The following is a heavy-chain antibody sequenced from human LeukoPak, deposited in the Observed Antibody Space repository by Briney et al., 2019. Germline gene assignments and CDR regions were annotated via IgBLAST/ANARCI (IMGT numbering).Heavy chain of an antibody. Sequence: SETLSLTCAVYGGSFSGYYWSWIRQPPGKGLEWIGEINHSGSTNYNPSLESRVTISVDTSKNQFSLKLSSVTAADTAVYYCARGRLRGYSYGPPAEYFQHWGQGTLVTVSS. CDR1: GGSFSGYY. J-gene: IGHJ1*01. CDR3: ARGRLRGYSYGPPAEYFQH. D-gene: IGHD5-18*01. V-gene: IGHV4-34*01. CDR2: INHSGST.